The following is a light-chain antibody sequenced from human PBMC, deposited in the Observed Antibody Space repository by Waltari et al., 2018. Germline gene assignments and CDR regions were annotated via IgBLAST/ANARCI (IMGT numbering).Light chain of an antibody. CDR2: WSS. V-gene: IGKV4-1*01. CDR1: QSVLSSSNNKNY. J-gene: IGKJ1*01. CDR3: LQYYNTPQT. Sequence: DIVMTQSPDSLAVSLGERATINCKSSQSVLSSSNNKNYLAWFQQRPGQPPKLLIYWSSTRESGVPDRFMASGSGTDFTLTISSLQAEDVAVYYCLQYYNTPQTFGQGARVEIK.